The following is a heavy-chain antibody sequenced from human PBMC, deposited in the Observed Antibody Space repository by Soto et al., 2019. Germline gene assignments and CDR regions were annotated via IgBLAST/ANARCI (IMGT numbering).Heavy chain of an antibody. V-gene: IGHV3-11*06. D-gene: IGHD6-13*01. CDR3: ARDDMAAAGLSYYYGMDV. Sequence: GSLRLSCAAYGFTFSDYYMSRIRQAPGKGLEWVSYISSSSSYTNYADSVKGRFTICRDNAKNSLYLQMNSLRAEDTAVYYCARDDMAAAGLSYYYGMDVWGQGTTVTVSS. CDR1: GFTFSDYY. CDR2: ISSSSSYT. J-gene: IGHJ6*02.